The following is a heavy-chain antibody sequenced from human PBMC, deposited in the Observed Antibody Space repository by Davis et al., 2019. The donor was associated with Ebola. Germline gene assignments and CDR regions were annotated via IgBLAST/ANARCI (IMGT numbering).Heavy chain of an antibody. CDR3: ARGGRKRYSSGWSELDY. CDR2: INHSGST. J-gene: IGHJ4*02. Sequence: PSETLSLTCAVYGGSFSGYYWSWIRQPPGKGLEWIGEINHSGSTNYNPSLKSRVTRTVDTSKNQFSLKLSSVTAADTAVYYCARGGRKRYSSGWSELDYWGQGTLVTVSS. V-gene: IGHV4-34*01. D-gene: IGHD6-19*01. CDR1: GGSFSGYY.